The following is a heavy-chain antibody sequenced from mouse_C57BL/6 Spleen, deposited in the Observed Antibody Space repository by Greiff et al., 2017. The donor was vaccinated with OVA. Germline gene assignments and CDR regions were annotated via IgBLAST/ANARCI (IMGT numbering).Heavy chain of an antibody. CDR3: ARRGYYSNRFAY. CDR1: GYTFTDYN. Sequence: EVQLQQSGPELVKPGASVKIPCKASGYTFTDYNMDWVKQSHGKSLEWIGDINPNNGGTIYNQKFKGKATLTVDKSSSTAYMELRSLTSEDTAVYYCARRGYYSNRFAYWGQGTLVTVSA. CDR2: INPNNGGT. V-gene: IGHV1-18*01. J-gene: IGHJ3*01. D-gene: IGHD2-5*01.